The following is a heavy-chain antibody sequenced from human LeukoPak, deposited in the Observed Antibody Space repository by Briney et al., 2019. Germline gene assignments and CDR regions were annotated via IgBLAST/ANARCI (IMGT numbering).Heavy chain of an antibody. CDR1: VYTFTNYD. CDR3: ARVRGDYDFWSGSNWFDP. Sequence: GASVTVSYMASVYTFTNYDINWVGQATGQGREWMGWMNPNSGNTGYAQKFQGRVTMTRNTSISTAYMELSSLRSEDTAVYYYARVRGDYDFWSGSNWFDPWGQGTLVTVSS. V-gene: IGHV1-8*01. CDR2: MNPNSGNT. D-gene: IGHD3-3*01. J-gene: IGHJ5*02.